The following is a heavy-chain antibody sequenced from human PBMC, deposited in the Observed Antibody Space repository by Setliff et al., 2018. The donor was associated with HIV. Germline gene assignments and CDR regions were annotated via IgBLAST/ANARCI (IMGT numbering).Heavy chain of an antibody. CDR2: IRSKAYGGAT. V-gene: IGHV3-49*04. CDR3: TRDRPYSSGWYRLDY. CDR1: GFTFSGYA. J-gene: IGHJ4*02. Sequence: GGSLRLSCAASGFTFSGYAMHWVRQAPGKGLEWVGFIRSKAYGGATKYAASVKGRFTISRDDSKSIAYLQMNSLKTEDTAVYYCTRDRPYSSGWYRLDYWGQGTLVTSPQ. D-gene: IGHD6-19*01.